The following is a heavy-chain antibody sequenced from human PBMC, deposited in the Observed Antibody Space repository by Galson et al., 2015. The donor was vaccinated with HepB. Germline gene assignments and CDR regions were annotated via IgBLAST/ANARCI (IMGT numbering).Heavy chain of an antibody. J-gene: IGHJ3*02. Sequence: SVKVSCKASGFSFSDYYIHWIRQAPGQGLEWVGRINPNSGIANYAEKFQGRVTMTRDTSISAAYMELTWLTTDDTAVYYCARGTLFCSNRESDYFDIWGQGPMV. D-gene: IGHD2/OR15-2a*01. V-gene: IGHV1-2*06. CDR3: ARGTLFCSNRESDYFDI. CDR1: GFSFSDYY. CDR2: INPNSGIA.